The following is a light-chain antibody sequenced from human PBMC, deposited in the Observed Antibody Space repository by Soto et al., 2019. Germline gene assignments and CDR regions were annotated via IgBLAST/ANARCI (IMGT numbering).Light chain of an antibody. CDR3: SSYTSSNTVV. V-gene: IGLV2-14*01. CDR2: EVS. Sequence: QSALTQHASVSGSPGQSITISCTGTSSDVGGYNYVSWYQHHPVKAPELMIYEVSNRPSGVSNRFSGSKSGNTASLTISGLQDEDEAEYYCSSYTSSNTVVFGGGTKVTVL. CDR1: SSDVGGYNY. J-gene: IGLJ2*01.